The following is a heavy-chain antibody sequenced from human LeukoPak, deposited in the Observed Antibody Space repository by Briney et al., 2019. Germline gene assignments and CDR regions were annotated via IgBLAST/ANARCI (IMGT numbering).Heavy chain of an antibody. CDR2: FSGSGGTT. D-gene: IGHD3-22*01. CDR1: GFTFSSYG. Sequence: GGSLRLSCAASGFTFSSYGMSWVRQAPGKGLEWVSSFSGSGGTTYYADSVKGRFTISRDNSKNTLYLQMNSLRAEDTAIYYCAKDFYYDSSGYCTYWGQGTLVTVSS. J-gene: IGHJ4*02. V-gene: IGHV3-23*01. CDR3: AKDFYYDSSGYCTY.